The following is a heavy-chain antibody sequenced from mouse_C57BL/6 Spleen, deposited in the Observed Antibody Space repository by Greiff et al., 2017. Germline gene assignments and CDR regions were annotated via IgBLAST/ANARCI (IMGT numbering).Heavy chain of an antibody. V-gene: IGHV5-4*01. J-gene: IGHJ4*01. Sequence: DVHLVESGGGLVKPGGSLKLSCAASGFTFSSYAMSWDRQTPEKRLEWVATISDGGSYTYYPDNVKGRFTISRDNAKNNLYLQMSHLKSEDTAMYYCARDLYYYGSSYAMDYWGQGTSVTVSS. CDR3: ARDLYYYGSSYAMDY. D-gene: IGHD1-1*01. CDR1: GFTFSSYA. CDR2: ISDGGSYT.